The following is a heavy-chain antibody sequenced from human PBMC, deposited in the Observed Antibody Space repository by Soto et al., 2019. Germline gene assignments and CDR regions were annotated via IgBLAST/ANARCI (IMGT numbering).Heavy chain of an antibody. J-gene: IGHJ3*02. V-gene: IGHV1-8*01. CDR2: MNPNSGNT. Sequence: QVQLVQSGAEVKKPGASVKVSCKASGYTFTSYDINWVRQATGQGLEWMGWMNPNSGNTGYAQKFQGSVTMTRNTSISTAYMELSSLRSEDTAVYYCASSYYDILTGYYPAAFDIWGQGTMVTVSS. D-gene: IGHD3-9*01. CDR3: ASSYYDILTGYYPAAFDI. CDR1: GYTFTSYD.